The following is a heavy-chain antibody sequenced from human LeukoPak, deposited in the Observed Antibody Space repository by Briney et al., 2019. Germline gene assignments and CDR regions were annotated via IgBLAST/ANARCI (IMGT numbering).Heavy chain of an antibody. V-gene: IGHV4-39*07. J-gene: IGHJ4*02. CDR2: IYYSGST. CDR3: ARDRLAYCGGDCYSSVAYFDY. CDR1: GGSFSSSSYY. D-gene: IGHD2-21*02. Sequence: SETLSLTCTVSGGSFSSSSYYWGWIRQPPGRGLEWGGSIYYSGSTYYNPSLKSRVSISVVTSKNQFSLKLRSVTAADTAVYYCARDRLAYCGGDCYSSVAYFDYWGQGTLVTVSS.